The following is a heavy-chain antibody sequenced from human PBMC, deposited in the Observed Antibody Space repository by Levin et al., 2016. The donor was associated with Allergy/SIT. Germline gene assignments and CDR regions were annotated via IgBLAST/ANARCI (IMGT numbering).Heavy chain of an antibody. V-gene: IGHV3-33*01. Sequence: GESLKISCAASGFTFSSYGMHWVRQAPGKGLEWVAVIWYDGSNKYYADSVKGRFTISRDNSKNTLYLQMNSLRAEDTAVYYCARDLVPYSSGGGIDYWGQGTLVTVSS. CDR1: GFTFSSYG. J-gene: IGHJ4*02. CDR2: IWYDGSNK. CDR3: ARDLVPYSSGGGIDY. D-gene: IGHD6-19*01.